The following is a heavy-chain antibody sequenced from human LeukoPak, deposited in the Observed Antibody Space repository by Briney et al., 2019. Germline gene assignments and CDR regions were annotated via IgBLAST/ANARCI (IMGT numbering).Heavy chain of an antibody. V-gene: IGHV4-59*11. CDR3: ARGGEYYDFWSGYYLDGGRLGEKYYFDY. Sequence: SETLSLTCTVSGGSISSHYWIWIRQPTGKGLECIGYIYYSGCTNYNPSLKSRVTISLDTSKNQFSLKLSSVTAADTAVYYCARGGEYYDFWSGYYLDGGRLGEKYYFDYWGQGTLVTVSS. CDR2: IYYSGCT. J-gene: IGHJ4*02. D-gene: IGHD3-3*01. CDR1: GGSISSHY.